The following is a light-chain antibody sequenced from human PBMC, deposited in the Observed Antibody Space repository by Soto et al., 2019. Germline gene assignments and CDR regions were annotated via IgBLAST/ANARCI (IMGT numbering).Light chain of an antibody. J-gene: IGKJ1*01. CDR1: QSVSSY. CDR2: GAS. CDR3: QQFGNSPWT. V-gene: IGKV3-20*01. Sequence: EIVLTQSPASLSLSPGERATLSCRASQSVSSYLAWYQQKPGQVPRLLIYGASNRATGIPDRFSGSGSGTDFTLTISRLEPEDFAVYFCQQFGNSPWTFGQGTKVDIK.